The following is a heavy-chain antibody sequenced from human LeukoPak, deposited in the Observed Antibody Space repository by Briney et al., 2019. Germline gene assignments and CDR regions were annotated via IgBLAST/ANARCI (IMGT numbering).Heavy chain of an antibody. D-gene: IGHD3-9*01. Sequence: PGGSLRLSCAASGFTFSSYGMHWIRQAPGKGLEWVAFIRYDGTDKYYAGSVKGRFTISRDNSKNTLYLQMNSQRAEDTAVYYCAKLQLYYDILTGPLVDHWGQRTLVTVSS. CDR1: GFTFSSYG. CDR2: IRYDGTDK. J-gene: IGHJ4*02. V-gene: IGHV3-30*02. CDR3: AKLQLYYDILTGPLVDH.